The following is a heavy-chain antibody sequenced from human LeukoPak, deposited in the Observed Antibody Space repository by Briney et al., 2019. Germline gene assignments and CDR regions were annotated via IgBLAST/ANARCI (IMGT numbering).Heavy chain of an antibody. J-gene: IGHJ4*02. V-gene: IGHV3-7*01. CDR1: GFTFGSYW. D-gene: IGHD1-26*01. CDR2: IKQDGSEK. CDR3: ARDGASLGAQFDY. Sequence: GGSLRLSCAASGFTFGSYWMTWVRQAPGKGLEWVANIKQDGSEKHYVDSVKGRFTISRDNAKNSLYLQMNSLRAEDTAVYYCARDGASLGAQFDYWGQGTLVTVSS.